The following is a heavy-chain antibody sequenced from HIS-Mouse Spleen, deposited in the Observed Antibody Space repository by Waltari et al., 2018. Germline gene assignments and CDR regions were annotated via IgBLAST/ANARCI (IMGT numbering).Heavy chain of an antibody. D-gene: IGHD6-13*01. V-gene: IGHV4-39*07. CDR3: AREIPYSSSWYDWYFDL. J-gene: IGHJ2*01. CDR2: IYYSGST. CDR1: GGSFSRSSYQ. Sequence: QLQLQESGPGLVKPSETLSLTCTVPGGSFSRSSYQRGWIRQPPWKGLEWIGSIYYSGSTYYNPSLKSRVTISVDTSKNQFSLKLSSVTAADTAVYYCAREIPYSSSWYDWYFDLWGRGTLVTVSS.